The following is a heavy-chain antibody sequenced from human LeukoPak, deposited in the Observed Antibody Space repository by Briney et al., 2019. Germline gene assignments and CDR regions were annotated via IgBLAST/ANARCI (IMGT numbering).Heavy chain of an antibody. CDR1: GFTFSNAW. CDR3: TTGPSIAVAGAPVDY. J-gene: IGHJ4*02. CDR2: IKSKTDGGTK. Sequence: GGSLRLSCAASGFTFSNAWMSWVRQAPGKGLEWVGRIKSKTDGGTKGYAAPVKGRFTISRDDSKNTLYLQMNSLKTEDTAVYYCTTGPSIAVAGAPVDYWGQGTLVTVSS. D-gene: IGHD6-19*01. V-gene: IGHV3-15*01.